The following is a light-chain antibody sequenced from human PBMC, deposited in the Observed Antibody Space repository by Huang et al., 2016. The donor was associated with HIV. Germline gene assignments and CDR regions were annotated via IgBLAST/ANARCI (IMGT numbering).Light chain of an antibody. CDR2: GAS. Sequence: EIVMTQSPATLSVSPGGRATLSCRASQSISSDLAWYQQKPGQAPRLRIYGASTRAAGVPARFSGSGSGTEFTLIINSLQSEDFAVYYCQQYNNWPPWTFGQGTKVEI. J-gene: IGKJ1*01. CDR1: QSISSD. CDR3: QQYNNWPPWT. V-gene: IGKV3-15*01.